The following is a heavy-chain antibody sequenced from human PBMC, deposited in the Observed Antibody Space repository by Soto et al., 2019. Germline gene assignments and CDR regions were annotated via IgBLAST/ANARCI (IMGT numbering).Heavy chain of an antibody. Sequence: GGSLRLSCAASGFTFSGSAMHWVRQASGKGLEWVGRIRSKANSYATAYAAAEKGRFTISRDDSKTTAYLQMNSLKTEATAVYYCTSPYIEGYQLLEKGDALDIWGQGTMVTVSS. CDR1: GFTFSGSA. D-gene: IGHD2-2*01. CDR3: TSPYIEGYQLLEKGDALDI. V-gene: IGHV3-73*01. CDR2: IRSKANSYAT. J-gene: IGHJ3*02.